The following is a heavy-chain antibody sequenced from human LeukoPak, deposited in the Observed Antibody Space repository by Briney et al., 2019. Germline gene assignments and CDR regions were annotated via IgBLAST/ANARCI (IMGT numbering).Heavy chain of an antibody. CDR3: ARCPPIPYSWSRRYYFDY. D-gene: IGHD1-26*01. Sequence: ASVKVSCKASGYTFTGYYMHWVRQAPGQGLEWMGWINPNSGGTNYAQKFQGRVTMTRDTSISTAYMELSRLRSDDTAVYYCARCPPIPYSWSRRYYFDYWGQGTLVTVSS. V-gene: IGHV1-2*02. CDR2: INPNSGGT. J-gene: IGHJ4*02. CDR1: GYTFTGYY.